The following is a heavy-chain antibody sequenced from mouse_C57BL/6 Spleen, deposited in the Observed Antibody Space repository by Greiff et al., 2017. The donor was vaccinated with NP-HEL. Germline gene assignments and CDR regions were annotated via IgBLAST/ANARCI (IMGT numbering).Heavy chain of an antibody. CDR3: ARITTVVAVDY. Sequence: QVQLQQPGAELVKPGASVKMSCKASGYTFTSYWLTWVKQRPGQGLEWMGDIYPGSGSTNYNEKFMSKATLTVDTSSSTAYMQLSSLTSEDAAVYYCARITTVVAVDYWGQGTTLTVSS. D-gene: IGHD1-1*01. J-gene: IGHJ2*01. CDR1: GYTFTSYW. V-gene: IGHV1-55*01. CDR2: IYPGSGST.